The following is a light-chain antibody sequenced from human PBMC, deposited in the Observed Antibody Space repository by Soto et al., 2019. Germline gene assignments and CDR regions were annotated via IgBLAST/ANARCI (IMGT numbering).Light chain of an antibody. CDR3: CSYGGSSSLVV. J-gene: IGLJ2*01. Sequence: QSVLTQPASVSGSPGQSITISCTGTSSDVGSYNLVSWYQQHPGKAPKLMIYEVNKRPSGVSYRFSGSKSGNTASLTISGLQAEDEADDDCCSYGGSSSLVVFGGGTKLTVL. CDR2: EVN. CDR1: SSDVGSYNL. V-gene: IGLV2-23*02.